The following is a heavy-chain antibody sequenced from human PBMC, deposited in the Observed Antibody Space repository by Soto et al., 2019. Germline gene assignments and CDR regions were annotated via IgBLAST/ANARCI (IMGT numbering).Heavy chain of an antibody. CDR1: GYTFTSYD. CDR2: MNPNSGNT. D-gene: IGHD2-15*01. V-gene: IGHV1-8*01. J-gene: IGHJ6*02. Sequence: ASVKVSCKASGYTFTSYDINWVRQATGQGLEWMGWMNPNSGNTGYAQKFQGRVTMTRNNSISTAYMELSSLRSEDTAVYYCARVRDLGGISFYYYYGMDVWGQGTTVTVSS. CDR3: ARVRDLGGISFYYYYGMDV.